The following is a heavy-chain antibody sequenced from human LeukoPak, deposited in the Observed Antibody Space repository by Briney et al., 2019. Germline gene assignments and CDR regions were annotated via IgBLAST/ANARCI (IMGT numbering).Heavy chain of an antibody. D-gene: IGHD2-15*01. V-gene: IGHV3-30*18. CDR1: GFTFSSYG. J-gene: IGHJ5*02. CDR3: AKDSRSYCSGGSCYSRGFDP. Sequence: PGGSLRLSCAASGFTFSSYGMHWVRQAPGKGLEWVAVISYEGSNKYYADSVKGRFTISRDNSKNTLYLQMNSLRAEDTAVYYCAKDSRSYCSGGSCYSRGFDPWGQGTLVTVSS. CDR2: ISYEGSNK.